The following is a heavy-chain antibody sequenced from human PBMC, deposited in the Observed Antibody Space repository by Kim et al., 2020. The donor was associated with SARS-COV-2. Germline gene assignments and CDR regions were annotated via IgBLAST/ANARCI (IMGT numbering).Heavy chain of an antibody. D-gene: IGHD6-13*01. CDR2: GST. V-gene: IGHV3-23*01. J-gene: IGHJ1*01. CDR3: AKDQGQQLL. Sequence: GSTYYAHSVKGRFTISRDNSKNTLYLQMNSLLAEDTAVYYCAKDQGQQLLWGQGALVTVSS.